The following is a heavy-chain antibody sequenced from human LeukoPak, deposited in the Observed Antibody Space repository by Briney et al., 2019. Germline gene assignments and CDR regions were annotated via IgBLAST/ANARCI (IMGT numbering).Heavy chain of an antibody. D-gene: IGHD3-10*01. J-gene: IGHJ5*01. CDR1: GFTFSSYW. V-gene: IGHV3-7*01. Sequence: GGSLRLSCAASGFTFSSYWMNWVRQAPGRGLEWVANIKGDGNEKNYVDSVRGRFSISRDNAKNSLYLQMDSLRAEDTAVYYCAKEGAYPIITYDSWGQGALVTVSS. CDR2: IKGDGNEK. CDR3: AKEGAYPIITYDS.